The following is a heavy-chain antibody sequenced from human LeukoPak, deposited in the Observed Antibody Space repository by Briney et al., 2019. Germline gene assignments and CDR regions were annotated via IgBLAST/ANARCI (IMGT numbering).Heavy chain of an antibody. J-gene: IGHJ4*02. CDR1: GGSISSYY. V-gene: IGHV4-34*01. CDR3: ARGGTGIQLWLLVY. Sequence: SETLSLTCTVSGGSISSYYWSWIRQPPGKGLEWIGEINHSGSTNYNPSLKSRVTISVDTSKNQFSLKLSSVTAADTAVYYCARGGTGIQLWLLVYWGQGTLVTVSS. CDR2: INHSGST. D-gene: IGHD5-18*01.